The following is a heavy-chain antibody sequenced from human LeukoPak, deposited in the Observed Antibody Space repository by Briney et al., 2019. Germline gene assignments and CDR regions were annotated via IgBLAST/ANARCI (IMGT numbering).Heavy chain of an antibody. Sequence: GGSLRLSCAASGFTFSNSAIHWVRQASGKGLEWVGRIKTKPENYATTYGASVQGRFTMSRDDSENTAYLQMNTLKTEDTAVYYCVCGYPFYAGCWGQGTLVTVSS. CDR1: GFTFSNSA. CDR2: IKTKPENYAT. V-gene: IGHV3-73*01. CDR3: VCGYPFYAGC. J-gene: IGHJ4*02. D-gene: IGHD5-12*01.